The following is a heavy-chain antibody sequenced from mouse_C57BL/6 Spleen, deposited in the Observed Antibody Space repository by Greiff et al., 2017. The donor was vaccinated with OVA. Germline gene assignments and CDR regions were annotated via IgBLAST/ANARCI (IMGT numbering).Heavy chain of an antibody. CDR1: GYTFTSYG. J-gene: IGHJ2*01. V-gene: IGHV1-81*01. CDR2: IYPRSGNT. Sequence: QVQLQQSGAELARPGASVKLSCKASGYTFTSYGISWVKQRTGQGLEWIGEIYPRSGNTYYNEKFKGKATLTADKSSSTAYMELSSLTSEDSAVYYCARLKIYYGNYLYYFDYWGQGTTLTVSS. D-gene: IGHD2-1*01. CDR3: ARLKIYYGNYLYYFDY.